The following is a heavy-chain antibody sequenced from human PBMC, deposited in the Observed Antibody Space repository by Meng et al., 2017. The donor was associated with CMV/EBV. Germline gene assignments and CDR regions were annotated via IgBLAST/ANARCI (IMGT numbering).Heavy chain of an antibody. CDR3: ASEVGATTALDY. Sequence: CAVSGGSISSSNWWSWVRQPPGKGLEWIGEIYHSGSTNYNPSLKSRVTISVDKSKNQFSLKLSSVTAADTAVYYCASEVGATTALDYWGQGTLVTVSS. CDR2: IYHSGST. V-gene: IGHV4-4*02. J-gene: IGHJ4*02. D-gene: IGHD1-26*01. CDR1: GGSISSSNW.